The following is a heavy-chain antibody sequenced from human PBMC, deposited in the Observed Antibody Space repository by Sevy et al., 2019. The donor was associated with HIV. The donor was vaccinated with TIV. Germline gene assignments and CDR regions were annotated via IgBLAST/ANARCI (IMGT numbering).Heavy chain of an antibody. D-gene: IGHD3-10*01. CDR1: GGTFSSYA. J-gene: IGHJ4*02. V-gene: IGHV1-69*13. CDR2: IIPIFGTA. Sequence: ASVNVSCKASGGTFSSYAISWVRQAPGQGLEWMGGIIPIFGTANYAQKFQGRVTITADESTSTAYMELSSLRSEDTAVYYCARSYYYGSGSSIFDYWGQGTLVTVSS. CDR3: ARSYYYGSGSSIFDY.